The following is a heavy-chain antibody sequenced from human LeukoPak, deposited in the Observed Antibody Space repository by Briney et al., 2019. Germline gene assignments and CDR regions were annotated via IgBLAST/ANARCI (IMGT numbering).Heavy chain of an antibody. CDR2: IYSSGST. V-gene: IGHV4-61*01. CDR3: ARDLPSTS. J-gene: IGHJ5*02. Sequence: PSETLSLTCTVSGGSINSETYYWSWIRQPPGKGLEWIGYIYSSGSTNYNSLVKSRVTISVDTSKNQFSLRLTSVTTADTAVYYCARDLPSTSWGQGTLVTVSS. CDR1: GGSINSETYY.